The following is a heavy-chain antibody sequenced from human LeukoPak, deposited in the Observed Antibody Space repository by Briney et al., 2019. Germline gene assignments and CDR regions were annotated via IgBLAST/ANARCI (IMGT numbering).Heavy chain of an antibody. Sequence: GGSLRLSCAASGFTVSSNYMSWVRQAPGKGLEWVGRIKSKTDGGTTDYAAPVKGRFTISRDDSKNTPYLQMNSLKTEDTAVYYCTTIGAYCGSTSCYAQAYYYYYGMDVWGQGTTVTVSS. CDR1: GFTVSSNY. V-gene: IGHV3-15*01. J-gene: IGHJ6*02. D-gene: IGHD2-2*01. CDR3: TTIGAYCGSTSCYAQAYYYYYGMDV. CDR2: IKSKTDGGTT.